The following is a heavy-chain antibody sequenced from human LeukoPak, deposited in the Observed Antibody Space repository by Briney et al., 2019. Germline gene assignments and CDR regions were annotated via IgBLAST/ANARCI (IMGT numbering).Heavy chain of an antibody. D-gene: IGHD4-17*01. V-gene: IGHV3-23*01. Sequence: PGGSLRLSCAASGFTFSSYEMSWIRQAPGKGLEWVSAIGRSGDSTYYTDSVKGRFTISRDNSRNTLSLQMNNLRAEDTAIYYCAKGGVDHWGQGTLVTVSS. J-gene: IGHJ4*02. CDR1: GFTFSSYE. CDR2: IGRSGDST. CDR3: AKGGVDH.